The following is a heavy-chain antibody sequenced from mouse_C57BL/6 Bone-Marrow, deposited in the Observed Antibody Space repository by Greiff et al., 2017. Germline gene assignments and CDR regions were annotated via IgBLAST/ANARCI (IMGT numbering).Heavy chain of an antibody. CDR1: GYTFTGYT. CDR3: ARWGDLLLWSYFDY. V-gene: IGHV1-4*01. D-gene: IGHD2-1*01. J-gene: IGHJ2*01. CDR2: INPSSGYT. Sequence: QVQLQQSGAELARPGASVKMSCKASGYTFTGYTMHWVKQRPGQGLEWIGYINPSSGYTKYNQKFKDKATLTADKSSSTAYMQLSSLTSEDSAVYYCARWGDLLLWSYFDYWGQGTTLTVSS.